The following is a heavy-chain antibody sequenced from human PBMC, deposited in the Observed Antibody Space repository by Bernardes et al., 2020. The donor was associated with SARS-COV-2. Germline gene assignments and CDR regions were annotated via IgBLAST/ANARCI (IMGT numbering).Heavy chain of an antibody. D-gene: IGHD3-3*01. CDR3: ANSLTIFGVEYYFDY. J-gene: IGHJ4*02. CDR1: GFTFSSYA. CDR2: ISGSGGST. V-gene: IGHV3-23*01. Sequence: GGSLRLSCAASGFTFSSYAMSWVRQAPGKGLEWVSAISGSGGSTYYADSVKGRFTISRDNSKNTLYLQMNSLRAEDTAVYYCANSLTIFGVEYYFDYWGQGTLVTVSS.